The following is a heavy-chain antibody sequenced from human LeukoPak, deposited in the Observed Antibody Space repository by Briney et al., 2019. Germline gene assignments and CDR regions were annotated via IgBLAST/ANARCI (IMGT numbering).Heavy chain of an antibody. CDR3: ARGSWGLLWWNVGFDP. Sequence: ASVKVSCKASGYTFTGYYMHWVRQAPGQGLEWMGWINPNSGGTNYAQKFQGRVTMTRDTSISTANMELSRLRSDDTAVYYCARGSWGLLWWNVGFDPWGQGTLVTVSS. J-gene: IGHJ5*02. V-gene: IGHV1-2*02. CDR2: INPNSGGT. CDR1: GYTFTGYY. D-gene: IGHD2-21*01.